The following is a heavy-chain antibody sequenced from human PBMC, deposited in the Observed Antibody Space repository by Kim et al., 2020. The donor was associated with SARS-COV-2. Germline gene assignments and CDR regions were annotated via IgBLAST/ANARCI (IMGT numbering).Heavy chain of an antibody. Sequence: GGSLRLSCAASGFTFSSFWMSWVRQAPGKGLEWVANIKQDGSENYYVDSVKGRFTISRDNAKNSLLLQMNSLRAEDTAVYYCATGGVRNGHDSSHYWGQGTLLTVSS. D-gene: IGHD4-4*01. J-gene: IGHJ4*02. V-gene: IGHV3-7*01. CDR2: IKQDGSEN. CDR3: ATGGVRNGHDSSHY. CDR1: GFTFSSFW.